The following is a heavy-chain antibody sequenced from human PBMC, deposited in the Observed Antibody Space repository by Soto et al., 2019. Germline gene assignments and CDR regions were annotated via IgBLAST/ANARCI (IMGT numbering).Heavy chain of an antibody. J-gene: IGHJ4*02. D-gene: IGHD5-12*01. CDR1: GGSISSYY. CDR2: IYYSGST. CDR3: ARGGVATILPGY. V-gene: IGHV4-59*01. Sequence: SETLSLTCTVSGGSISSYYWSWIRQPPGKGLEWIGYIYYSGSTNYNPSLKSRVTISVDTSKNQFSLKLSSVTAADTAVYYCARGGVATILPGYWGQGTLVTVSS.